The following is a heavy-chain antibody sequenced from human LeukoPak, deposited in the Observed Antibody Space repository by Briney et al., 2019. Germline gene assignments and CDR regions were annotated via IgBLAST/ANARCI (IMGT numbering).Heavy chain of an antibody. J-gene: IGHJ5*02. D-gene: IGHD3-10*01. CDR3: ARGVGGLLWFGELLMNWFDP. CDR1: GGSISGYS. CDR2: IYYSGST. Sequence: SETLSLICTVSGGSISGYSWSWIRQPPGKGLEWIGYIYYSGSTNYNPSPKSRVTISVDTSKNQFSLKLSSVTAADTAVYYCARGVGGLLWFGELLMNWFDPWGQGTLVTVSS. V-gene: IGHV4-59*01.